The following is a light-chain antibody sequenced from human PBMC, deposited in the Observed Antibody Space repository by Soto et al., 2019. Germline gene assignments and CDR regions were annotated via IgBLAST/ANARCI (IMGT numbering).Light chain of an antibody. Sequence: EIVLTQSPATVSLSPGERATLSCRASQSVSSYLAWYQQKPGQAPRLLIYDASNRATGIPARFSGSGSGTDFTLTISSLEPEDFAVYYCQQRSNWPPITFGQGTRLKIK. CDR1: QSVSSY. CDR3: QQRSNWPPIT. CDR2: DAS. J-gene: IGKJ5*01. V-gene: IGKV3-11*01.